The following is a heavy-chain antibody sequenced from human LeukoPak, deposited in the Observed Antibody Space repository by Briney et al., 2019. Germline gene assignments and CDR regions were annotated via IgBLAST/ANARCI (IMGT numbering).Heavy chain of an antibody. CDR1: GYSISSGYY. CDR2: IYHSGST. D-gene: IGHD1-14*01. CDR3: ARLNKPGWFDP. Sequence: SETLSLTCTVSGYSISSGYYWGRIRQPPGKGLEWIGSIYHSGSTYYNPSLKSRLTISVDTSKNQFSLKLTSVTAADTAVYYCARLNKPGWFDPWGQGTLVTVSS. J-gene: IGHJ5*02. V-gene: IGHV4-38-2*02.